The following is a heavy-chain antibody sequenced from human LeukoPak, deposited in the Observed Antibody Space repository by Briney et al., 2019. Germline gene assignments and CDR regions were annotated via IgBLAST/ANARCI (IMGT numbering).Heavy chain of an antibody. V-gene: IGHV3-23*01. CDR2: ISGSGGST. Sequence: PGGSLRLSCAASGFTFSSYAMSWVRQAPGKGLEWVLAISGSGGSTYYADSVKGRFTISRDNSKNTLYLQMNSLRAEDTAVYYSAKDRSGWYNWNDGAYWGQGTLVTVSS. CDR1: GFTFSSYA. J-gene: IGHJ4*02. CDR3: AKDRSGWYNWNDGAY. D-gene: IGHD1-20*01.